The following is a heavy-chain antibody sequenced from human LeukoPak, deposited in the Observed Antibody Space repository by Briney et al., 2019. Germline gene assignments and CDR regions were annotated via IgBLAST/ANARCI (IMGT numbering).Heavy chain of an antibody. J-gene: IGHJ4*02. CDR2: IRSSSSTK. CDR1: GFTFSSYN. CDR3: ASLSYGDGTAGSFDY. V-gene: IGHV3-48*02. D-gene: IGHD4-17*01. Sequence: PGGSLRLSCAASGFTFSSYNMNWVRQAPGKGLEWVSHIRSSSSTKYYADSVKGRFTISRDNAKNSLYLQMNSLRDEDTAVYYCASLSYGDGTAGSFDYWGQETLVTVSS.